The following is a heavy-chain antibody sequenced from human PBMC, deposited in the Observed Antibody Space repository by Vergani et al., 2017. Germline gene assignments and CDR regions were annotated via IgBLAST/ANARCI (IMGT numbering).Heavy chain of an antibody. J-gene: IGHJ2*01. CDR1: GFTFSGPA. Sequence: EVQLVESGGGLVQPGGSLKLSCAASGFTFSGPAMHWVRQASGKGLEWVGRIRSKANSYATAYAASVKGRFTISRDDSKNTAYLQMNSLKTEDTAVYYCAGGNWYFDLWGRGTLVTVSS. D-gene: IGHD2-8*02. CDR3: AGGNWYFDL. V-gene: IGHV3-73*01. CDR2: IRSKANSYAT.